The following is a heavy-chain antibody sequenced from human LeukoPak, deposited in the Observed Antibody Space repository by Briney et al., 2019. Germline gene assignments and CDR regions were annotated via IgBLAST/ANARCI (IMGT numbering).Heavy chain of an antibody. V-gene: IGHV4-31*11. D-gene: IGHD2-2*01. J-gene: IGHJ4*02. Sequence: SETLSLTCAVYGGSFSGYYWSWIRQHPGKGLEWIGYIYYSGSTYYNPSLKSRVTISVDTSKNQFSLMLSSVTAADTAVYYCARERLETKYQLLFDYWGQGTLVTVSS. CDR1: GGSFSGYY. CDR3: ARERLETKYQLLFDY. CDR2: IYYSGST.